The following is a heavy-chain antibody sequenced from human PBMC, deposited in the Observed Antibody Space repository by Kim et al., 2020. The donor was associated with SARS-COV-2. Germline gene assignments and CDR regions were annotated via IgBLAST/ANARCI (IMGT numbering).Heavy chain of an antibody. V-gene: IGHV4-39*07. D-gene: IGHD6-6*01. CDR2: GST. Sequence: GSTYYHPSLKSRVTISVDTSKNQFSLKLSSVTAADTAVYYCARDLPPQLVWGQGTLVTVSS. J-gene: IGHJ4*02. CDR3: ARDLPPQLV.